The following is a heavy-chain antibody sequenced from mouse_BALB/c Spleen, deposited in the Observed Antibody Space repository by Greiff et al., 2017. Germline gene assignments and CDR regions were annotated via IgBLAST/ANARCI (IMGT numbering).Heavy chain of an antibody. Sequence: EVQGVESGGGLVKPGGSLKLSCAASGFTFSSYAMSWVRQTPEKRLEWVASISSGGSTYYPDSVKGRFTISRDNARNILYLQMSSLRSEDTAMYYCARDDGFDYWGQGTTLTVSS. CDR2: ISSGGST. D-gene: IGHD2-12*01. J-gene: IGHJ2*01. CDR1: GFTFSSYA. V-gene: IGHV5-6-5*01. CDR3: ARDDGFDY.